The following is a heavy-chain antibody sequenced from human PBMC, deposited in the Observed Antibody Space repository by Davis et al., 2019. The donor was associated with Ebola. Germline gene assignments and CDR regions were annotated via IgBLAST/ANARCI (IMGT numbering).Heavy chain of an antibody. CDR2: INPSGGST. V-gene: IGHV1-46*03. D-gene: IGHD3-22*01. CDR1: GYTFTSYY. CDR3: ARDLLDYYYYDSFNWFDP. J-gene: IGHJ5*02. Sequence: ASVKVSCKASGYTFTSYYMHWVRQAPGQGLEWMGIINPSGGSTSYAQKFQGRVTMTRDTSTSTVYMELSSLRSEDTAVYYCARDLLDYYYYDSFNWFDPWGQGTLVTVSS.